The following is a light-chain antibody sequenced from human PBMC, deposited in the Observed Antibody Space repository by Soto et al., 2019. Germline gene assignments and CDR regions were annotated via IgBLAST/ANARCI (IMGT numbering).Light chain of an antibody. CDR2: EDT. V-gene: IGLV2-23*01. J-gene: IGLJ1*01. CDR3: CSYAGSGTFV. CDR1: SSDVGSYDL. Sequence: QSALTQPASVSGPPGQSITISCTGTSSDVGSYDLVSWYQQPPGKAPKLMIYEDTKRPSGISTRFSGSKSGNAASLTISGLQAEDEADYYCCSYAGSGTFVFGTGTKLTVL.